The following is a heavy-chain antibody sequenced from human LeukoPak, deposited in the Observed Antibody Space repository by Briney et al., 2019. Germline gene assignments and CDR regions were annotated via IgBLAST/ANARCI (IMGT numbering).Heavy chain of an antibody. CDR1: GFTFSSYW. Sequence: PGGSLRLSCAASGFTFSSYWMHWVRQAPGKRLVWVSRINSDGSVTSYADSVKGRFTISRDNAKNMLYLQMNSLRAEDTAVYYCARGTPSDYWGQGTLVTVSS. J-gene: IGHJ4*02. CDR3: ARGTPSDY. CDR2: INSDGSVT. V-gene: IGHV3-74*01.